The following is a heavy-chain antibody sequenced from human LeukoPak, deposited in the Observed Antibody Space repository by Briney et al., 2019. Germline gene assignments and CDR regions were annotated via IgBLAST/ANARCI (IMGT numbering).Heavy chain of an antibody. D-gene: IGHD4-17*01. CDR1: GFTVDSNY. J-gene: IGHJ4*02. CDR3: AKLGDDYGDYVGY. CDR2: IYTGGNT. Sequence: GGSLRLSCAASGFTVDSNYLSWVRQAPGKGLEWVSTIYTGGNTYYADSVKGRFTISRDNSKNTLYLQMNSLRAEDTAVYYCAKLGDDYGDYVGYWGQGTLVTVSS. V-gene: IGHV3-53*01.